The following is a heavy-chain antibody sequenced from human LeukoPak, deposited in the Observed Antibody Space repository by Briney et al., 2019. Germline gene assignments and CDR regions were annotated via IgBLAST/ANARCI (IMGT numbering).Heavy chain of an antibody. CDR2: ISAYNGNT. J-gene: IGHJ4*02. CDR3: AKGKGGTSFNYCFDY. D-gene: IGHD2/OR15-2a*01. V-gene: IGHV1-18*01. CDR1: GYTFTSYG. Sequence: GASVKVSCKASGYTFTSYGISWVRQAPGQGLEWMGWISAYNGNTNYAQKLQGRVTMTTDTSTSTAYMELRSLRSDDTAVYYCAKGKGGTSFNYCFDYWGQGTPVSVSS.